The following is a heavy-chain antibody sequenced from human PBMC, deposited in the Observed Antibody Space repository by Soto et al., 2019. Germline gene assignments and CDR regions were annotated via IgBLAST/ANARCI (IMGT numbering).Heavy chain of an antibody. Sequence: QVQLVESGGGVVQPGRSLSLSCAASGFTFSSYGMHWVRQAPGKGLEWVAVISYDGSNKYYADSVKGRFTISRDNSKNTLYLQMNSLRAEDTAVYYCAKAPCSSTSCYVSYWGQGTLVTVSS. CDR2: ISYDGSNK. CDR1: GFTFSSYG. V-gene: IGHV3-30*18. J-gene: IGHJ4*02. D-gene: IGHD2-2*01. CDR3: AKAPCSSTSCYVSY.